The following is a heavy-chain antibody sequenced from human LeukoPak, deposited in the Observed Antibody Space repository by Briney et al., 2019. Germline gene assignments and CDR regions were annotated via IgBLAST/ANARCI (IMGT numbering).Heavy chain of an antibody. CDR3: AKVLGVVVPAAMGVNFDY. D-gene: IGHD2-2*01. J-gene: IGHJ4*02. Sequence: GGSLRLSCAASGFTFSSYAMSWVRQAPGKGLEWVSAISGSGGNTYYADSVKGRFTISRDNSKNTLYLQMNSLRAEDTAVYYCAKVLGVVVPAAMGVNFDYWGQGTLVTVSS. V-gene: IGHV3-23*01. CDR1: GFTFSSYA. CDR2: ISGSGGNT.